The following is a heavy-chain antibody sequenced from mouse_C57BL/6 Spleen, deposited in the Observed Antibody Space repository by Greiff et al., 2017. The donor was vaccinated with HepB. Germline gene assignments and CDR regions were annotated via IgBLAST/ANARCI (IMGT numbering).Heavy chain of an antibody. V-gene: IGHV1-80*01. CDR2: IYPGDGDT. Sequence: QVQLKQSGAELVKPGASVKISCKASGYAFSSYWMNWVKQRPGKGLEWIGQIYPGDGDTNYNGKFKGKATLTADKSSSTAYMQLSSLTSEDSAVYFCARYYYDYSYYYAMDYWGQGTSVTVSS. CDR1: GYAFSSYW. D-gene: IGHD2-4*01. CDR3: ARYYYDYSYYYAMDY. J-gene: IGHJ4*01.